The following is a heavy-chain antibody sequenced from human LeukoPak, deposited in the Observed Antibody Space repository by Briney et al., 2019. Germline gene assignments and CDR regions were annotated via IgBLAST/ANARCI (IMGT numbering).Heavy chain of an antibody. CDR1: GGSISSSSYY. D-gene: IGHD6-13*01. Sequence: SETLSLTCTVSGGSISSSSYYWGWIRQPPGKGLEWIGSIYYSGSTYYNPSLKSRVTISVDTSKNQFSLKLSSVTAADTAVYYCAREGGYSSSWSKDYWGQGTLVTVSS. J-gene: IGHJ4*02. CDR3: AREGGYSSSWSKDY. CDR2: IYYSGST. V-gene: IGHV4-39*07.